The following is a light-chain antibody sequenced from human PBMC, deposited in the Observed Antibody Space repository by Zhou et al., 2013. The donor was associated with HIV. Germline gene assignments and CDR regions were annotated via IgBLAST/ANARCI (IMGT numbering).Light chain of an antibody. CDR3: QQYNKWPPCT. Sequence: DFQMTQSPSTLSASVGDRVTITCRASQHISDSLAWYQQKLGKAPKLLIYKASNLDTGVPSRFSGSGSGTEFTLTISSLQSEDFGVYYCQQYNKWPPCTFGQGTKLQIK. CDR2: KAS. V-gene: IGKV1-5*03. CDR1: QHISDS. J-gene: IGKJ2*02.